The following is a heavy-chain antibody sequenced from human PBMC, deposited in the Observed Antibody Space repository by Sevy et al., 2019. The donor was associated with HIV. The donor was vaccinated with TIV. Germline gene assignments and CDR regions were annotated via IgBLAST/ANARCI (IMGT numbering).Heavy chain of an antibody. Sequence: SETLSLTCTVSGGSISSYYWSWIRQPPGKGLEWIGYIYYSGGTNYNPSLKSRVTISVDTSKNQFSLKLSSVTAADTAVDYCARGRQQLAHYYYYYMDVWGKGTTVTVSS. J-gene: IGHJ6*03. D-gene: IGHD6-13*01. CDR3: ARGRQQLAHYYYYYMDV. CDR2: IYYSGGT. V-gene: IGHV4-59*01. CDR1: GGSISSYY.